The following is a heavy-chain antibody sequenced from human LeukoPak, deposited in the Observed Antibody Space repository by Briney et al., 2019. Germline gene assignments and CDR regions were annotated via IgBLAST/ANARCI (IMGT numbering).Heavy chain of an antibody. D-gene: IGHD3-3*01. V-gene: IGHV3-23*01. CDR2: SSSSGGST. J-gene: IGHJ4*02. CDR3: AKDRYYDFWSGYGDDFDY. CDR1: GFTFSSYA. Sequence: GGSLRLSCAASGFTFSSYAMSSVRQAPGKGLEWVSASSSSGGSTYYADSVKGRFTISRDNSKNTLYLQMNSLRAEDTAVYYCAKDRYYDFWSGYGDDFDYWGQGTLVTVSS.